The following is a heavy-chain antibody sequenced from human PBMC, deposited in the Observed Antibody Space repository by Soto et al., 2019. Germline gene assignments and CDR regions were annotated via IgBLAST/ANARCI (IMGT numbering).Heavy chain of an antibody. D-gene: IGHD3-3*01. Sequence: GGSLRLSCAASGFTFSTYWMSWVRQAPGEGLEWVANIKQDGSEKYYVDSVKGRFTISRDNAKNSLYLQMNSLRAEDTAVYYCARATTYSDFWSGDKYFQHCGQGTLVTVSS. CDR3: ARATTYSDFWSGDKYFQH. CDR1: GFTFSTYW. V-gene: IGHV3-7*01. J-gene: IGHJ1*01. CDR2: IKQDGSEK.